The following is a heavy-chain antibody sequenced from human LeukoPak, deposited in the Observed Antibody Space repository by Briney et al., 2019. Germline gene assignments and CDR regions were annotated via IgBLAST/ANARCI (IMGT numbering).Heavy chain of an antibody. CDR1: GFTFSGYA. V-gene: IGHV3-23*01. Sequence: GGSLRLSCAASGFTFSGYAMSWVRQAPGKGLEWVSAISGSGGSTYYADSVKGRFTISRDNSKNTLYLQMNSLRAEDTAVYYCANLPRTSHFYHFDYWGQGTLVTVSS. CDR3: ANLPRTSHFYHFDY. J-gene: IGHJ4*02. D-gene: IGHD2-2*01. CDR2: ISGSGGST.